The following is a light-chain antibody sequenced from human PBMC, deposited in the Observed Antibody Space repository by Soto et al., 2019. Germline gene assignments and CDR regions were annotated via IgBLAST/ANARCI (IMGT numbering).Light chain of an antibody. V-gene: IGKV3-20*01. Sequence: EIVLTQSPGTLSLSPGETATLSCRASQSVSSSYLAWYQQKPSQAPRLLIYGASSRATGIPDRFSGSVSGTDFSLTISILEPEDFAVYYCQQYGSSPVTFCQGTKVELK. J-gene: IGKJ1*01. CDR1: QSVSSSY. CDR3: QQYGSSPVT. CDR2: GAS.